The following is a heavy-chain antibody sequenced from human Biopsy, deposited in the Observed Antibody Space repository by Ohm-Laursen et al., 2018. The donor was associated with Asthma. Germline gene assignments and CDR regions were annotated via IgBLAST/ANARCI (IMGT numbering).Heavy chain of an antibody. J-gene: IGHJ4*02. Sequence: GSPVKVSCKSLGGTFNTYVIGWVRQAPGQGLKWMGGINSVFGTTTYPQKFQDRVTITADDSTSTVYMELSSLRSEDTAVYYCARKAGSCISRTCYSLDFWGQGTLVTVSS. CDR1: GGTFNTYV. D-gene: IGHD2-2*01. V-gene: IGHV1-69*01. CDR2: INSVFGTT. CDR3: ARKAGSCISRTCYSLDF.